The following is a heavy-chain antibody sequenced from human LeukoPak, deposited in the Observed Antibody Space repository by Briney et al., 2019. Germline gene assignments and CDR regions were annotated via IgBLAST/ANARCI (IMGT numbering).Heavy chain of an antibody. CDR3: ARGPSYFQH. V-gene: IGHV6-1*01. J-gene: IGHJ1*01. CDR2: TYYRSKWYK. Sequence: SQTLSLTCAISGDSVSSNSATWNRIRQSPSRGLEWLGRTYYRSKWYKYYAVSVKGRITINPDTPKNQFSLQLNSVTPEDTAVYYCARGPSYFQHWGQGTLVTVSS. CDR1: GDSVSSNSAT.